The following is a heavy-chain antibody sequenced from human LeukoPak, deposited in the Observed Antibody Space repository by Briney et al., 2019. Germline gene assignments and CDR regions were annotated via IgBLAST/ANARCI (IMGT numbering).Heavy chain of an antibody. J-gene: IGHJ5*02. D-gene: IGHD3-3*01. Sequence: MPSETLSLTCTVSGGSISSYYWSWIRQPAGKGLEWIGRIYTSGSTNYNPSLKSRVTMSVDTSKNQFSLKLSSVTAADTAAYYCARDPGYYDFWSGPQNWFDPWGQGTLVAVSS. CDR2: IYTSGST. CDR1: GGSISSYY. CDR3: ARDPGYYDFWSGPQNWFDP. V-gene: IGHV4-4*07.